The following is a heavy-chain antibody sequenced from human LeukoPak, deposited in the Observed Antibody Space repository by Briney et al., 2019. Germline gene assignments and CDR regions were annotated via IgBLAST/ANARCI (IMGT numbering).Heavy chain of an antibody. Sequence: SETLSLTCTVSGGSINNYYWSWIRQPPGKGLEWIGNIYYNGSTNYNPSLKSRVTISVDTSKNQFSLKLSSVTAADTAVYYCARTGRTGPLDYWGQGTLVTVSS. CDR3: ARTGRTGPLDY. V-gene: IGHV4-59*01. CDR2: IYYNGST. J-gene: IGHJ4*02. CDR1: GGSINNYY. D-gene: IGHD7-27*01.